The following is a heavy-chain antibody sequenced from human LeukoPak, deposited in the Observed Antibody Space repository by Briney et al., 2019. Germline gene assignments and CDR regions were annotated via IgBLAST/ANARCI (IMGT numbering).Heavy chain of an antibody. Sequence: ASVKVSCKASGYTFTSYYMHWVRQAPEQGLEWMGIINPSGGSTSYAQKFQGRVTMTRNTSISTAYMELSSLRSEDTAVYYCARGVIYCSGGSCYSGAFDIWGQGTMVTVSS. CDR1: GYTFTSYY. CDR3: ARGVIYCSGGSCYSGAFDI. D-gene: IGHD2-15*01. V-gene: IGHV1-46*01. J-gene: IGHJ3*02. CDR2: INPSGGST.